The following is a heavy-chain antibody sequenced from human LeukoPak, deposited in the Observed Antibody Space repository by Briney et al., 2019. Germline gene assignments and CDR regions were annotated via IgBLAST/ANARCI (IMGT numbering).Heavy chain of an antibody. J-gene: IGHJ6*02. CDR3: ARGPGLGVPAVILDYYGLDV. D-gene: IGHD2-2*01. Sequence: GASVKVSCKASGYTLTGYYMHWVRQAPGQGLEWMGWINTKSGDTDYARRFQGRVTMTRDTSISTAYMELIRLTSDDTAVYYCARGPGLGVPAVILDYYGLDVWGQGTTVTVSS. CDR2: INTKSGDT. CDR1: GYTLTGYY. V-gene: IGHV1-2*02.